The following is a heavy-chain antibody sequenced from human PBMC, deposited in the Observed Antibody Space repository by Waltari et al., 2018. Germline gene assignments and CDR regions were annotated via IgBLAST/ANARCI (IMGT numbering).Heavy chain of an antibody. D-gene: IGHD3-16*01. CDR1: GYTLTELS. V-gene: IGHV1-24*01. Sequence: QVQLVQSGAEVKKPGASVKVSCKVSGYTLTELSMHWVRPDPGKGLGWMGGFDHEDGERTYAKKSEGRVTMTEETSTGTAYMELSSLGSEETAVYYCATGFWARRYGMDVWGQGTTVTVSS. CDR3: ATGFWARRYGMDV. J-gene: IGHJ6*02. CDR2: FDHEDGER.